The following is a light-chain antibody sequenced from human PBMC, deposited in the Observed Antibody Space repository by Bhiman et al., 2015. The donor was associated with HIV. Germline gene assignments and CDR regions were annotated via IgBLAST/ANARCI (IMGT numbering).Light chain of an antibody. CDR1: SSNIGSND. CDR3: CSYANSYYV. CDR2: KNN. Sequence: QSVLTQPPSASGTPGQTITISCSGSSSNIGSNDVYWYQHLPGTTPKVVIYKNNRRPSGVPDRFSGSKSGNTASLTISGLQAEDEADYYCCSYANSYYVFGTGTKVTVL. J-gene: IGLJ1*01. V-gene: IGLV1-47*01.